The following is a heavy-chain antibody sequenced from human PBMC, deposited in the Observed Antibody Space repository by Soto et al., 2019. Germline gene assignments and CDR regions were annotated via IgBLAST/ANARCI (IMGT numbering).Heavy chain of an antibody. D-gene: IGHD6-13*01. V-gene: IGHV1-69*01. CDR3: ARTYIAASRPTASDL. CDR1: GDTFMYYA. CDR2: AIPVFGTT. J-gene: IGHJ3*01. Sequence: QVQLVQSGAEVRKPGSSVKVSCKASGDTFMYYAFTWVRQAPGQGLEWVGQAIPVFGTTNHAQKFQGRVTFPADDSTSTAYMELSSLRFEDTAVYFCARTYIAASRPTASDLWGQGTMVTVSS.